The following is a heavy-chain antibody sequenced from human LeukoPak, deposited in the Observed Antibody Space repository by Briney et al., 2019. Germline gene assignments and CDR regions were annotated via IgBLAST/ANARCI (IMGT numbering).Heavy chain of an antibody. CDR1: GGSISSGSYY. CDR2: IYTSGST. J-gene: IGHJ4*02. Sequence: SETLSLTCTVSGGSISSGSYYWSWIRQPAGKGLEWIGRIYTSGSTNYNPSLKSRVTISVDTSKNQFSLNLSSVTAADTAVYYCARRRGSSWYYFDSWGQGTLVTVSS. V-gene: IGHV4-61*02. D-gene: IGHD6-13*01. CDR3: ARRRGSSWYYFDS.